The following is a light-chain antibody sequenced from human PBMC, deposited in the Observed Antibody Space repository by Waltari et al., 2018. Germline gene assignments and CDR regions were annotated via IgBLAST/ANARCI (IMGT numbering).Light chain of an antibody. CDR1: QSITNW. CDR2: RAS. J-gene: IGKJ1*01. Sequence: DIQMTQSPFTLSASVGDRVTITCRASQSITNWVAWYQQKPGKPPKLLIYRASSLQSGVPSRFSGSGSGTEFTLTIGSLQPDDFAIYYCQQYYSGGTFGQGTKVEIK. V-gene: IGKV1-5*03. CDR3: QQYYSGGT.